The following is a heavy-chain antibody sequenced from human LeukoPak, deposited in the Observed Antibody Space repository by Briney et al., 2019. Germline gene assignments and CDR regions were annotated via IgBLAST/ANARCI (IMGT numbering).Heavy chain of an antibody. CDR2: ISWNSGSI. V-gene: IGHV3-9*01. D-gene: IGHD3-22*01. J-gene: IGHJ4*02. CDR1: GFTFDDYA. Sequence: PGRSLRLSCAASGFTFDDYAMHWVRQAPGKGLEWVSGISWNSGSIGYADSVKGRFTISRDNAKNSLYLQMNSLRAEDTAVYYCARVGRAEMDYYDSSGYYSGDYWGQGTLVTVSS. CDR3: ARVGRAEMDYYDSSGYYSGDY.